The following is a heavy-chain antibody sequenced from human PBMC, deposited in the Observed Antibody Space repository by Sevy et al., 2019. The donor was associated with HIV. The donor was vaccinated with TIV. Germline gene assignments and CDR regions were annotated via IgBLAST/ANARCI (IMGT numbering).Heavy chain of an antibody. CDR2: ISSSGSTI. CDR1: GFTFSDYY. D-gene: IGHD6-19*01. V-gene: IGHV3-11*01. CDR3: ARGSSSGWYLHWSFDY. J-gene: IGHJ4*02. Sequence: GGSLRLSCAASGFTFSDYYMSWIRQAPGKGLEWVSYISSSGSTIYYADSVKGRFTISRDNAKNSLYLQMNSLRAEDTAVYYCARGSSSGWYLHWSFDYWGQGTLVTVSS.